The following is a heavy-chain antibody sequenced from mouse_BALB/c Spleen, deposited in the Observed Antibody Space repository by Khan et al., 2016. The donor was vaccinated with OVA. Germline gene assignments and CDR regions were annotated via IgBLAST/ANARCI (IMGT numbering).Heavy chain of an antibody. Sequence: QVQLKQSGPGLVAPSQSLSITCTVSGFSLSRYNIHWVRQPPGKGLEWLGMIWGGGGTDYNSTLKSRLSISKDNSKSQVLLKMNSLQTDDSAMHYCARAYYRYDGYYAMDYWGQGTSVTVSS. CDR2: IWGGGGT. V-gene: IGHV2-6-4*01. CDR3: ARAYYRYDGYYAMDY. D-gene: IGHD2-14*01. J-gene: IGHJ4*01. CDR1: GFSLSRYN.